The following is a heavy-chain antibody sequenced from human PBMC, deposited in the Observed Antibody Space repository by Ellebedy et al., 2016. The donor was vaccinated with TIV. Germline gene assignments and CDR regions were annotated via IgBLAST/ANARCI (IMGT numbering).Heavy chain of an antibody. J-gene: IGHJ2*01. CDR2: INEDGTKK. V-gene: IGHV3-7*01. CDR3: ARAIYGASYL. D-gene: IGHD4-17*01. CDR1: GFTLNNYW. Sequence: GESLKISCTASGFTLNNYWMTWVRQAPGKGLEWVANINEDGTKKHSVDSVRGRFTISRDYAGNSLFLQMNSLGAEDTAVYYCARAIYGASYLWGRGTLVTVSS.